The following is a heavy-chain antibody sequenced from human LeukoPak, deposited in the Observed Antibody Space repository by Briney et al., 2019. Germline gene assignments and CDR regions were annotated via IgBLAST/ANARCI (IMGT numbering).Heavy chain of an antibody. CDR3: ARTPICEQWLVHWYFDL. J-gene: IGHJ2*01. Sequence: GGSLRLSCAASGFTVSSNYMSWVRQAPGKGLEWVSVIYSGGSTYYADSVKGRFTISRDNSKNTLYLQMNSLRAEETAVYYCARTPICEQWLVHWYFDLWGRGTLVTVSS. CDR2: IYSGGST. V-gene: IGHV3-53*01. CDR1: GFTVSSNY. D-gene: IGHD6-19*01.